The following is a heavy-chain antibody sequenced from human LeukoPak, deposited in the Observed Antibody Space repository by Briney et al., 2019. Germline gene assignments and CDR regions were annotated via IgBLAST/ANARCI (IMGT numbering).Heavy chain of an antibody. V-gene: IGHV1-2*02. J-gene: IGHJ4*02. D-gene: IGHD3-16*01. CDR2: INPNSGGT. Sequence: VASVKVSCKASGYTFTGYYMHWVRQAPGQGLEWMGWINPNSGGTNYAQKFQGRVTMTRDTSISTAYMELSRLRSDDTAVYYCARAPQDYYDLLFDYWGQGTLVTVSS. CDR1: GYTFTGYY. CDR3: ARAPQDYYDLLFDY.